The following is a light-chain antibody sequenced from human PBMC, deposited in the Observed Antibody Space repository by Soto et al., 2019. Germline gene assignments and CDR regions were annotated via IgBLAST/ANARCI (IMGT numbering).Light chain of an antibody. Sequence: QSVLTQPPSVSGAPGQRVTISCTGSSSDIGAGFDVHWYQHLPGTAPKLLIYGNTNRPSGVPGRFSGSKSGTSASLVITGLQAEDEADYYCFSYANSRTWGYVFGTGTKLTVL. V-gene: IGLV1-40*01. CDR3: FSYANSRTWGYV. CDR2: GNT. J-gene: IGLJ1*01. CDR1: SSDIGAGFD.